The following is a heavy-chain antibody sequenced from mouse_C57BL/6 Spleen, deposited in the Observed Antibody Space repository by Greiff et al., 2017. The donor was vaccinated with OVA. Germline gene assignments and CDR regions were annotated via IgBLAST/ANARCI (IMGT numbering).Heavy chain of an antibody. Sequence: QVQLQQPGTELVKPGASVKLSCKASGYTFTSYWMHWVKQRPGQGLEWIGNINPSNGGTNYNEKFKSKATLTVDKSSSTAYMQLSSLTSEDSAVYYCASLGEIYYGNYYAMDYWGQGTSVTVSS. CDR2: INPSNGGT. D-gene: IGHD2-1*01. J-gene: IGHJ4*01. CDR1: GYTFTSYW. V-gene: IGHV1-53*01. CDR3: ASLGEIYYGNYYAMDY.